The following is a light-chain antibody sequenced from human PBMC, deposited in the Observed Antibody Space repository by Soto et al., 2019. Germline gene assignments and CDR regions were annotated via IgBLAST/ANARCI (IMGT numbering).Light chain of an antibody. J-gene: IGKJ2*01. CDR1: QSISNY. V-gene: IGKV1-39*01. CDR2: GES. Sequence: DIQMTKSPSSLSASVGDRVTITCRASQSISNYLNWYQQTPGKAPKRLIYGESSLQSGVPSRFSGSGSGTDFTLTISSLQPEDFATYYCQQCYSTPYTVGQGTKVDIK. CDR3: QQCYSTPYT.